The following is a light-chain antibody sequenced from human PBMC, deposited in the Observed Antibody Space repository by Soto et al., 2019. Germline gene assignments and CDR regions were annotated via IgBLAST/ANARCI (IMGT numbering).Light chain of an antibody. CDR2: KAS. CDR1: QSISSW. Sequence: DIQMTQSPSTLSASVGDRVTITVRASQSISSWLAWYQQKPGKAPKLLIYKASSLKSGVPSRFSGSGSGTEFTLTISSLQPDDFATYYCPHYNSYSEAFGQGTKVAI. CDR3: PHYNSYSEA. J-gene: IGKJ1*01. V-gene: IGKV1-5*03.